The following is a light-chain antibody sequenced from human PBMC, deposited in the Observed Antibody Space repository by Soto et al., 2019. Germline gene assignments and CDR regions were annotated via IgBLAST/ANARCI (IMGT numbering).Light chain of an antibody. CDR1: QSVGSN. CDR2: GAS. Sequence: DIVMTQSPASLSVSPGERATLSCRASQSVGSNLAWYQLKPDQAPRLLIYGASTRATGIPARFRGSGSGTEFTLTITSLQSEDFAVYFCQQSNNWPLTFGGGTKVEIK. CDR3: QQSNNWPLT. J-gene: IGKJ4*01. V-gene: IGKV3-15*01.